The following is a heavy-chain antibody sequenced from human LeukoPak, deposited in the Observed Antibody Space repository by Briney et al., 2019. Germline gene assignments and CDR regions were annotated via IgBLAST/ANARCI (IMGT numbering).Heavy chain of an antibody. CDR1: GFTVSSSYA. CDR2: ISGSGGST. D-gene: IGHD2-15*01. Sequence: GGSLRLSCAASGFTVSSSYAMSWVRQAPGKGLEWVSAISGSGGSTYYADSVKGRFTISRDNSKNTLYLQMNSLRAEDTAVYYCAKDLRRGWAFDIWGQGTMVTVSS. CDR3: AKDLRRGWAFDI. V-gene: IGHV3-23*01. J-gene: IGHJ3*02.